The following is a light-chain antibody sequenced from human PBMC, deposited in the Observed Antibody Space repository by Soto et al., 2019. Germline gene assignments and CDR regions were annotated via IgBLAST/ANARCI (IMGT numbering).Light chain of an antibody. Sequence: DIQMTQSPSTLSASVGDRVTITCRASQTISTWLAWYQQKPGKAPKLLIYDASTLHTGVPSRFSGSGSGTDFTLTISSLQPDDFAIYYCQQYNSYSWTFGQGTTVEI. CDR1: QTISTW. CDR2: DAS. CDR3: QQYNSYSWT. J-gene: IGKJ1*01. V-gene: IGKV1-5*01.